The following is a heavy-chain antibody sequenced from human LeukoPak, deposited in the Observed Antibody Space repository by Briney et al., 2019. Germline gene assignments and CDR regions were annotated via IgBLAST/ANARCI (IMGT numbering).Heavy chain of an antibody. CDR2: ISSSSSYI. Sequence: GGSLRLSCAASGFTFSSYSMDWVRQAPGKGLEWVSSISSSSSYIYYADSVKGRFTISRDNAKNSLYLQMNSLRAEDTAVYYCEFWSGYYPDIVFDYWGQGTLVTVSS. V-gene: IGHV3-21*01. CDR1: GFTFSSYS. D-gene: IGHD3-3*01. CDR3: EFWSGYYPDIVFDY. J-gene: IGHJ4*02.